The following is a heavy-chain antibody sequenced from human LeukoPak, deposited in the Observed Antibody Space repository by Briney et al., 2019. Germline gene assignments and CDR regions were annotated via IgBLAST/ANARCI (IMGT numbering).Heavy chain of an antibody. V-gene: IGHV3-23*01. CDR3: AKGTYYDSSGYYPMFDY. CDR1: GFTFSRYA. J-gene: IGHJ4*02. Sequence: LPGGSLRLSCAASGFTFSRYAMNWVRQAPGKGLEWVSAISGSGGSTYYADSVKGRFTISRDNSKNTLYLQMNSLRTEDTAVYYCAKGTYYDSSGYYPMFDYWGQGTLVTVSS. D-gene: IGHD3-22*01. CDR2: ISGSGGST.